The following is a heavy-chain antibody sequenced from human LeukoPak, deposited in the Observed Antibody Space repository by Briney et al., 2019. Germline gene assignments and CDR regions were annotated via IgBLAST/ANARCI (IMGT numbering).Heavy chain of an antibody. CDR1: GGSISSYY. CDR2: IYYSGST. V-gene: IGHV4-59*01. J-gene: IGHJ3*02. Sequence: SETLSLTCTVSGGSISSYYWSWIRQPPGKGLEWIGYIYYSGSTNYNPSLKSRVTISVDTSKNQFSLKLSSVTAADTAVYYWARVKGAFDIWGQGTMVTVSS. CDR3: ARVKGAFDI.